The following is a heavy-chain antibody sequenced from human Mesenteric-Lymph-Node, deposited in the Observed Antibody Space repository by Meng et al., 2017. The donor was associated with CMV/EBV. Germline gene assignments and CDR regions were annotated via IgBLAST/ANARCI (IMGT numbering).Heavy chain of an antibody. CDR1: GGSISSGGYY. Sequence: SETLSLTCTVSGGSISSGGYYWSWFRQHPGRGLEWIGYIYYSGSTYYNPSLKSRITISVDTSKNQFSLKLSSVTAADTAVYYCASLNHYDSSGYCDYWGQGTLVTVSS. CDR3: ASLNHYDSSGYCDY. CDR2: IYYSGST. V-gene: IGHV4-31*03. J-gene: IGHJ4*02. D-gene: IGHD3-22*01.